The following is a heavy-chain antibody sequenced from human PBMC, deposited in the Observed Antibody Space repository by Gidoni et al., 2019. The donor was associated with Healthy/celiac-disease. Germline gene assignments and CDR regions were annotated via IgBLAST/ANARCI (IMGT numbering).Heavy chain of an antibody. V-gene: IGHV3-11*06. Sequence: GKGLEWVSYISSSSSYTNYADSVKGRFTISRDNAKNSLYLQMNSLRAEDTAVYYCARSSTVTTNWFDPWGQGTLVTVSS. D-gene: IGHD4-17*01. J-gene: IGHJ5*02. CDR3: ARSSTVTTNWFDP. CDR2: ISSSSSYT.